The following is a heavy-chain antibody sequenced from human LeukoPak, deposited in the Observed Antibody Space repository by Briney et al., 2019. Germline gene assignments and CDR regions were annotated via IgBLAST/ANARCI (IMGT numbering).Heavy chain of an antibody. V-gene: IGHV4-39*01. Sequence: SETLSLTYTVSGDSISSGSYYWGWIRQSPGKDLEWIGSIYYSGSTHYNPSLKSRVTISVDTSKKQFSLKLSSVTAADTAVYYCARRSSWPNWFDPWGQGTLVTVSS. CDR1: GDSISSGSYY. D-gene: IGHD6-13*01. J-gene: IGHJ5*02. CDR3: ARRSSWPNWFDP. CDR2: IYYSGST.